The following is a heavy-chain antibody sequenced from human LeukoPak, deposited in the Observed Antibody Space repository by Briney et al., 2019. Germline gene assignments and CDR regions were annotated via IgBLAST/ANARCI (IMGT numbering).Heavy chain of an antibody. CDR2: IHSTGST. CDR1: GGSISGYY. V-gene: IGHV4-59*08. Sequence: SETLSLTCSVSGGSISGYYWSWIRQPPGKGLEWIGYIHSTGSTDYNPSLKSRVTMSVDTSKNQFSLKLSSVTTAVTAVYYCARHLDYYGSGSYEYWGQGTLVTVSS. J-gene: IGHJ4*02. D-gene: IGHD3-10*01. CDR3: ARHLDYYGSGSYEY.